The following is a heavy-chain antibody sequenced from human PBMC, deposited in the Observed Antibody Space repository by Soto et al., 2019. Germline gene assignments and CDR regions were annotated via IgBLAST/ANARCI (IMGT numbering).Heavy chain of an antibody. CDR3: AKDPAPYGDYVLRWFDP. D-gene: IGHD4-17*01. Sequence: GGSLRLSCAASGFTCDDYAMHWVRQAPGKGLEWVSGISWNSGSIGYADSVKGRFTISRDNAKNSLYLQMNSLRAEDTALYYCAKDPAPYGDYVLRWFDPWGQGTLVTVSS. J-gene: IGHJ5*02. CDR2: ISWNSGSI. V-gene: IGHV3-9*01. CDR1: GFTCDDYA.